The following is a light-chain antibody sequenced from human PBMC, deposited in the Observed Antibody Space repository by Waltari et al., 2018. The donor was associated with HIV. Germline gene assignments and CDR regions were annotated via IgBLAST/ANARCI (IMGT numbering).Light chain of an antibody. Sequence: QSVLTQPPSVSGAPGQRVTISCTGSSSNIGARFDVHWYQQLPGTAPKLPIYGTHHRPSGFPDRFSGSKSGTSSSLAITGLQAEDEADYYCQSYDSSLSGSVFGGVTKLTVL. CDR2: GTH. CDR3: QSYDSSLSGSV. V-gene: IGLV1-40*01. CDR1: SSNIGARFD. J-gene: IGLJ3*02.